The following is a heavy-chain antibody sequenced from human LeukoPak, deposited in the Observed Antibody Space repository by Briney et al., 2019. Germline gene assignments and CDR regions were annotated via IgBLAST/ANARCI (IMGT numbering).Heavy chain of an antibody. CDR3: ASLGSRRKYYYYMDV. V-gene: IGHV4-39*01. J-gene: IGHJ6*03. CDR1: GGSISSSSYY. Sequence: SETLSLTCTVSGGSISSSSYYWGWIRQPPGKGLEWIGTIYYSGSTYYNPSLKSRVTISVDTSKNQFSLKLSSVTAADTAVYYCASLGSRRKYYYYMDVWGKGTTVTISS. CDR2: IYYSGST.